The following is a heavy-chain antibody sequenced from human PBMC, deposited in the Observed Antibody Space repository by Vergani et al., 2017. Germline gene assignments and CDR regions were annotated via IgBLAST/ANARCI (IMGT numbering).Heavy chain of an antibody. CDR1: GGSVRTSIGYY. Sequence: QEQLQESGPRLVKPSQTLSLSCTVSGGSVRTSIGYYWTWIRQPAGKTLEWIGEIFSSGTTNYNPSFKNRVTMSVDTSKNQFSLKLNSVTAADTAVYYCARGSRAEGGSGPDKWGQGTLVTVSS. CDR3: ARGSRAEGGSGPDK. J-gene: IGHJ4*02. CDR2: IFSSGTT. V-gene: IGHV4-61*02. D-gene: IGHD6-13*01.